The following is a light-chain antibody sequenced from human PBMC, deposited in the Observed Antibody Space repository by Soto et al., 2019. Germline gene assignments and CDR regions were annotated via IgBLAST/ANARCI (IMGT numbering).Light chain of an antibody. J-gene: IGKJ5*01. CDR2: GAS. CDR1: QSVSSSY. V-gene: IGKV3-20*01. CDR3: QQYNSWPPIT. Sequence: EIVLTQSPGTLSLSPGERATLSCRASQSVSSSYLAWYQQKPGQAPRLVIYGASSRATGIPDRFSGSGSGTEFTLTISSLQSEDFAVYYCQQYNSWPPITFGQGTRLEIK.